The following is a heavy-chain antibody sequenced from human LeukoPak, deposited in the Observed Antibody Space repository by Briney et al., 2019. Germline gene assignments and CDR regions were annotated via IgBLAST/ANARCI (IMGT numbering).Heavy chain of an antibody. CDR2: IYTGGIT. D-gene: IGHD1-14*01. Sequence: GGSLRLSCAASGFTFSTYSMNWVRQAPGRGLEWVSVIYTGGITKYADSVKGRFTISRDNSKSTVYLQMNNLSDEDTGVYFCARENLVHWGQGTLVIVSS. CDR3: ARENLVH. CDR1: GFTFSTYS. J-gene: IGHJ4*02. V-gene: IGHV3-53*01.